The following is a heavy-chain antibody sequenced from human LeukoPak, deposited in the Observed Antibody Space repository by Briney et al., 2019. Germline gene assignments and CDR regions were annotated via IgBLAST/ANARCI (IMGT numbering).Heavy chain of an antibody. CDR1: GFTFSSSW. CDR3: AKDGSAEYSYAYFDY. Sequence: GGSLRLSCAASGFTFSSSWMTWVRQAPGKGLEWVASIREDGSQKSAVDSVRGRFTISRDNSKNTLYLQMNSLRAEDTAVYYCAKDGSAEYSYAYFDYWGQGTLVTVSS. CDR2: IREDGSQK. J-gene: IGHJ4*02. D-gene: IGHD5-18*01. V-gene: IGHV3-7*03.